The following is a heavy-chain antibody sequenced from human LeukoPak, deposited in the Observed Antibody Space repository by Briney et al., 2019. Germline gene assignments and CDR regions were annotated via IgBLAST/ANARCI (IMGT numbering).Heavy chain of an antibody. CDR2: SIPIFGTA. D-gene: IGHD2-2*01. J-gene: IGHJ5*01. Sequence: SVKVSCKASGGTFTSYAISWVRQAPGQGLEWMGGSIPIFGTANYAQKFQGRVKTHTDESTSTTYMELSSLRSEDTAVYYCASTPAIVVVPAATREAGWFDSWGQGTLVTVSS. CDR3: ASTPAIVVVPAATREAGWFDS. CDR1: GGTFTSYA. V-gene: IGHV1-69*05.